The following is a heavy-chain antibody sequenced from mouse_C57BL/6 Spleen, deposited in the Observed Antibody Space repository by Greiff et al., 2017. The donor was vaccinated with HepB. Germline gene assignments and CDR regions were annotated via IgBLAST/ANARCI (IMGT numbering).Heavy chain of an antibody. Sequence: EVQLQQSGPELVKPGASVKISCKASGYTFTDYYMNWVKQSHGKSLEWIGDINPNNGGTSYNQKFKGKATLTVDKSSSTAYMVLRSLTSEDSAVYYCARVYDYDWLYFDYWGQGTTLTVSS. CDR3: ARVYDYDWLYFDY. CDR1: GYTFTDYY. V-gene: IGHV1-26*01. J-gene: IGHJ2*01. D-gene: IGHD2-4*01. CDR2: INPNNGGT.